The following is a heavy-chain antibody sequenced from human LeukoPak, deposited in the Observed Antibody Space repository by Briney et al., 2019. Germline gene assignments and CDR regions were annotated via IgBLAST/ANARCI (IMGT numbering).Heavy chain of an antibody. Sequence: PGGSLRLSCAASELTFSIYAMSWVRQAPGKGLLWVSAVSGRGGITYYADSVKGRFTISRDNSKNTLYLQMNSLRAEDTAVYYCAKDLAARPSYHWFDPWGQGTLVTVSS. CDR3: AKDLAARPSYHWFDP. J-gene: IGHJ5*02. D-gene: IGHD6-6*01. CDR1: ELTFSIYA. CDR2: VSGRGGIT. V-gene: IGHV3-23*01.